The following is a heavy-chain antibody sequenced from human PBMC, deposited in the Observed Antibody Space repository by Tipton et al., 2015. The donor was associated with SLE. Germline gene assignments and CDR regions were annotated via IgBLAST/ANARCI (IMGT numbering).Heavy chain of an antibody. CDR1: GGSITSGHYY. Sequence: TLSLTCSVSGGSITSGHYYWSWVRQFPGRGLEWIGYIFKSGSTYYNPSLKSRVTISVDTSKNQFSLTLGSVTSADTAVFYCARVRGDSDFDYWGQGTLVTVSS. D-gene: IGHD2-21*02. CDR3: ARVRGDSDFDY. V-gene: IGHV4-31*03. J-gene: IGHJ4*02. CDR2: IFKSGST.